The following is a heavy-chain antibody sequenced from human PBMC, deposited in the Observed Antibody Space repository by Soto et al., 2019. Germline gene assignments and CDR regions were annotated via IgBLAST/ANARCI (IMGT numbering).Heavy chain of an antibody. CDR1: GFTFSSYG. CDR3: ARDLQNIVVVVAAINSMDV. V-gene: IGHV3-33*01. J-gene: IGHJ6*02. D-gene: IGHD2-15*01. Sequence: GGSLRLSCAASGFTFSSYGMHWVRQAPGKGLEWVAVIWYDGSNKYYEDSVKGRFTISRDNSKNTLYLQMNSLRAEDTAVYYCARDLQNIVVVVAAINSMDVWGQGTTVTVSS. CDR2: IWYDGSNK.